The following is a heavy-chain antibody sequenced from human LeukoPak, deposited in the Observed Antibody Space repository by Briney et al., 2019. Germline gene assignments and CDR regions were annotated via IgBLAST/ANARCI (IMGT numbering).Heavy chain of an antibody. J-gene: IGHJ4*02. V-gene: IGHV3-53*01. CDR3: ARDPRYSYGLNY. Sequence: GGSLRLSCAASGFTVSSNYMSWVRQAPGKGLERVSVIYSGGSTYYADSVKGRFTISRDNSKNTLYLQMNSLRAEDTAVYYCARDPRYSYGLNYWGQGTLVTVSS. CDR2: IYSGGST. D-gene: IGHD5-18*01. CDR1: GFTVSSNY.